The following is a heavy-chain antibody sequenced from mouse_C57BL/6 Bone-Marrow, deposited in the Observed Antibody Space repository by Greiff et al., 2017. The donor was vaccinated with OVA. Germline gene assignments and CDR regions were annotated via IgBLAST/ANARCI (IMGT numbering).Heavy chain of an antibody. CDR2: INPTNGDT. J-gene: IGHJ1*03. V-gene: IGHV1-53*01. CDR1: GYTFTSYW. Sequence: QVQLQQPGAELVKPGASVKLSCKASGYTFTSYWMHWVKQRPGQGLEWIGDINPTNGDTNYNEKFKCKATLTVDKSSSTAYMHLSSLTSEDSAVYYYARVLGDFWYWGKGTMVT. CDR3: ARVLGDFWY. D-gene: IGHD3-1*01.